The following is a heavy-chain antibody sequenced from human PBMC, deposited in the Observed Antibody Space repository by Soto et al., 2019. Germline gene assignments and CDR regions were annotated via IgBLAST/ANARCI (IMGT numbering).Heavy chain of an antibody. CDR2: IYWDDDK. CDR1: GFSLSTTRVG. CDR3: AHIVVDGLGYYFDY. D-gene: IGHD6-19*01. V-gene: IGHV2-5*02. Sequence: QITLKESGPTLVKPTQTLTLTCSFSGFSLSTTRVGVGWIRQPPGEALEWLALIYWDDDKRYSPSLKTRLTIXXXSXXNRVVLTMSDMDPVDTATYYCAHIVVDGLGYYFDYWGQGTLVTVSS. J-gene: IGHJ4*02.